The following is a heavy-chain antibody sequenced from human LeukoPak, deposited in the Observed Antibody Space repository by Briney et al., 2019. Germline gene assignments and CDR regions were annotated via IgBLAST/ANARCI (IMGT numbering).Heavy chain of an antibody. Sequence: GGSLRLSCAVSGITLSNYGMSWVRQAPGKGLEWVAGISDSGGSTNYADSVKGRFTISRDNPKNTLYLQMNSLRAEDTAVYFCAKRGVVIRVILVGFHKEAYYFDSWGQGTLVTVSS. CDR1: GITLSNYG. V-gene: IGHV3-23*01. D-gene: IGHD3-22*01. CDR2: ISDSGGST. J-gene: IGHJ4*02. CDR3: AKRGVVIRVILVGFHKEAYYFDS.